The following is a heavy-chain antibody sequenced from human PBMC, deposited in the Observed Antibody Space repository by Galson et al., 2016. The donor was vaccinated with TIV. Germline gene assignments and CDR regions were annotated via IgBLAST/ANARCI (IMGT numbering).Heavy chain of an antibody. Sequence: LRLSCAASGFTFSSYSMSWVRQAPGRGLEWVASMKTGDIEEYNVNAVKGRFTVSRDSAKNSVDLQMNNLRVDDTAVYYCARWRGRQSEFESWGQGTLVTVSS. CDR2: MKTGDIEE. CDR3: ARWRGRQSEFES. V-gene: IGHV3-7*01. CDR1: GFTFSSYS. J-gene: IGHJ4*02. D-gene: IGHD3-3*01.